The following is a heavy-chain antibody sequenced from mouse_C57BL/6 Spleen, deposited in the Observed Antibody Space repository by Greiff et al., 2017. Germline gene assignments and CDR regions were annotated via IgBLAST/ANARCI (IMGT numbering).Heavy chain of an antibody. CDR1: GFSLTSYG. V-gene: IGHV2-5*01. D-gene: IGHD2-5*01. CDR3: AKNDMNSKRYYAMDY. Sequence: VKLMESGPGLVQPSQSLSITCTVSGFSLTSYGVHWVRQSPGKGLEWLGVIWRGGSTDYNAAFMSRLSITKDNSKSQVFFKMNSLQADDTAIYYCAKNDMNSKRYYAMDYWGQGTSVTVSS. J-gene: IGHJ4*01. CDR2: IWRGGST.